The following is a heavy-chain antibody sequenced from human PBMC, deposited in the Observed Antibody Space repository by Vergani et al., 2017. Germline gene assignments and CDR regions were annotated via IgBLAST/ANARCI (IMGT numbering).Heavy chain of an antibody. CDR2: MNPNSGNT. CDR1: GYTFTSYD. J-gene: IGHJ4*02. D-gene: IGHD6-19*01. Sequence: QVQLVQSGAEVKKPGASVKVSCKASGYTFTSYDINWVRQATGQGLEWMGWMNPNSGNTGYAQKLQGRVTMTTDTSTSTAYMELRSLRSDDTAVYYCARDGQWLAIDYWGQGTLVTVSS. CDR3: ARDGQWLAIDY. V-gene: IGHV1-8*01.